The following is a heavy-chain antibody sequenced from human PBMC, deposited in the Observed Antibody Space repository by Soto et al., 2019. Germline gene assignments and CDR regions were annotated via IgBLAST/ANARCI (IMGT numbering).Heavy chain of an antibody. CDR1: GFTFSSYG. V-gene: IGHV3-33*01. J-gene: IGHJ4*02. CDR3: ARDRYSSSWTPDFDY. D-gene: IGHD6-13*01. Sequence: GGSLRLSCAASGFTFSSYGMHWVRQAPGKGLEWVAVIWYDGSNKYYADSVKGRFTISRDNSKNTLYLQMNSLRAEDTAVYYCARDRYSSSWTPDFDYWGQGTQVTVSS. CDR2: IWYDGSNK.